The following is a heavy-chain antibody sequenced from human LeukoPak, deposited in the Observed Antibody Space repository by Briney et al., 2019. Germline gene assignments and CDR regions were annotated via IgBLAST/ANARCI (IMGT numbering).Heavy chain of an antibody. Sequence: GASVEVSCKASGGTFSSYAISWVRQAPGQGLEWMGGIIPIFGTANYAQKFQGRVTITADESTSTAYMELSSLRSEDTAVYYCARVSGYWFDPWGQGTLVTVSS. V-gene: IGHV1-69*13. CDR2: IIPIFGTA. CDR3: ARVSGYWFDP. J-gene: IGHJ5*02. D-gene: IGHD3-22*01. CDR1: GGTFSSYA.